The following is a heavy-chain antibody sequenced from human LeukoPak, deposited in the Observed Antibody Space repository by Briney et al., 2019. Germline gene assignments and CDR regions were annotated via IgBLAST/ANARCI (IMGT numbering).Heavy chain of an antibody. CDR1: GASVSSASY. J-gene: IGHJ5*02. Sequence: SETLSLTCTVSGASVSSASYWTWIRQPPGKGVEWIAHIYNGVNTNYNPSLKSRVTISVDTSKNQFSLRLNSVTAADTAVYYCAGSRAFNSGAFDPWGQGSLVTVSS. D-gene: IGHD1-26*01. CDR3: AGSRAFNSGAFDP. V-gene: IGHV4-61*01. CDR2: IYNGVNT.